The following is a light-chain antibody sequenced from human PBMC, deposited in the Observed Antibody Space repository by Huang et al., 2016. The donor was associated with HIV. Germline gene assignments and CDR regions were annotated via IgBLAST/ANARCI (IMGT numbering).Light chain of an antibody. Sequence: EIVLTQSLATLSLSPGERATLSCRASQSVKSYLAWYQQKPGQAPRLLIYDASNRATGLPARVSGSGSGTDITLTISSLEPEDFAVYYCQQRSNWPGFGGGTKVEIK. CDR1: QSVKSY. CDR3: QQRSNWPG. CDR2: DAS. V-gene: IGKV3-11*01. J-gene: IGKJ4*01.